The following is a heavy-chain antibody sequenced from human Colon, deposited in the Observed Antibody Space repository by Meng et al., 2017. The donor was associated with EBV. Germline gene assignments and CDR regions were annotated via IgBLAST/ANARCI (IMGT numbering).Heavy chain of an antibody. CDR2: ISHSGTT. D-gene: IGHD3-10*01. Sequence: QMQMQESGPGMVTPSGTLALTCAVPGCSIDRENWWNWVRQTPGKGLEWIGEISHSGTTNYNPSLKSRVTISIDKSKNQFSLKLTSVTAADTAVYYCARDYYASGFVFDPWGQGTLVTVSS. CDR1: GCSIDRENW. V-gene: IGHV4-4*02. CDR3: ARDYYASGFVFDP. J-gene: IGHJ5*02.